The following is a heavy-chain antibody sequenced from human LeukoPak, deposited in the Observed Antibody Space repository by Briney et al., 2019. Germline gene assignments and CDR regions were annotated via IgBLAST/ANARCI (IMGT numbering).Heavy chain of an antibody. D-gene: IGHD3-10*01. CDR3: ASSKSMVRGVILAFDI. CDR1: GGSISSGDYY. J-gene: IGHJ3*02. CDR2: IYYSGST. V-gene: IGHV4-30-4*08. Sequence: PSETLSLTCTVSGGSISSGDYYWSWIRQPPGKGLEWIGYIYYSGSTYYNPSLKSRVTISVDTSKNQFSLKLSSVTAADTAVYYCASSKSMVRGVILAFDIWGQGTMVTVSS.